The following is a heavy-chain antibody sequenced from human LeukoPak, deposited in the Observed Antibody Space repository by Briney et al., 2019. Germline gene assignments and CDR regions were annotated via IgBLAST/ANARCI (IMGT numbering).Heavy chain of an antibody. CDR3: VTRDERWFGEIIP. Sequence: GGSLRLSCAASGFTFSSYGMLGVRQAPGKGVECVADIWYDGSNKYYADSVKGRFTISRDNSKNTLYLQMKTVRAGDTCVYYCVTRDERWFGEIIPWGQRTLVTVPS. CDR2: IWYDGSNK. CDR1: GFTFSSYG. D-gene: IGHD3-10*01. V-gene: IGHV3-33*01. J-gene: IGHJ5*02.